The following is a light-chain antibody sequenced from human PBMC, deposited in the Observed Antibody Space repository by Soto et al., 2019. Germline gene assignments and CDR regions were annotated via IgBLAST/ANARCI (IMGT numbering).Light chain of an antibody. CDR2: GAS. J-gene: IGKJ4*01. Sequence: EIVMTQSPATLSVSPGEGATLSCRASQNVYSNLAWYQQKPGQAPRLLIYGASTRAPSIPARFSGSGSGTEFTLTISSLQSEDFAVYYCQQHGNWPLTFGGGTKVEIK. CDR3: QQHGNWPLT. V-gene: IGKV3-15*01. CDR1: QNVYSN.